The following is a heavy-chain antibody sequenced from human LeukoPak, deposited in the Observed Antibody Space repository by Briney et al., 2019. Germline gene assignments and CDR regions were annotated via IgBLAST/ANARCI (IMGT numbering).Heavy chain of an antibody. J-gene: IGHJ4*02. D-gene: IGHD6-6*01. CDR2: ISSSSSYI. V-gene: IGHV3-21*01. Sequence: PGGSLRFSCAASGFTFSSYGMNWVRQAPGKGLEWVSSISSSSSYIYYADSVKGRFTISRDNAKNSLYLQMNSLRAEDAAVYYCARDYFRTEYSSSYDYWGQGTLVTVSS. CDR3: ARDYFRTEYSSSYDY. CDR1: GFTFSSYG.